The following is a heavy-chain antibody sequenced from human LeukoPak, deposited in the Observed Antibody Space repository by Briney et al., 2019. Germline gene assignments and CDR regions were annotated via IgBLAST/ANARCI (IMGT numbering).Heavy chain of an antibody. CDR3: ARVRQQLDRRWFDP. Sequence: ASVKVSCKASGYTFTSYGISWVRQAPGQGLEWMGWISAYNVNTNYAQKLQGRVTMTTDTSTSTAYMELRSLRSDDTAVYYCARVRQQLDRRWFDPWGQGTLVTVSS. V-gene: IGHV1-18*01. D-gene: IGHD6-13*01. CDR2: ISAYNVNT. CDR1: GYTFTSYG. J-gene: IGHJ5*02.